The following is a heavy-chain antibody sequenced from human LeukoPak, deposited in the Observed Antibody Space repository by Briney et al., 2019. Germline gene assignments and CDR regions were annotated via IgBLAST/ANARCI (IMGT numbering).Heavy chain of an antibody. J-gene: IGHJ4*02. Sequence: PGGSLRLSCAASGFTLSSYAMSWVRQAPGKGLKRVLAISGSGGGTYYAESVKGRFTISRDNSKNTLFLQMTSLRAEDTAVYYCAKDRDDSGDYELVFDYWGQGALVTVSS. CDR2: ISGSGGGT. D-gene: IGHD4-17*01. CDR1: GFTLSSYA. CDR3: AKDRDDSGDYELVFDY. V-gene: IGHV3-23*01.